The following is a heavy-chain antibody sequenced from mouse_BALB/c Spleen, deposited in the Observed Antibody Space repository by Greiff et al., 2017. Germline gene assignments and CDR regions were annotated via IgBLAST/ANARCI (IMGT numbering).Heavy chain of an antibody. CDR2: INPSNGGT. CDR3: TRCGYYGSRDYAMDY. Sequence: QVQLQQPGAELVKPGASVKLSCKASGYTFTSYYMYWVKQRPGQGLEWIGGINPSNGGTNFNEKFKSKATLTVDKSSSTAYMQLSSLTSEDSAVYYCTRCGYYGSRDYAMDYWGQGTSVTVAS. J-gene: IGHJ4*01. CDR1: GYTFTSYY. D-gene: IGHD1-1*01. V-gene: IGHV1S81*02.